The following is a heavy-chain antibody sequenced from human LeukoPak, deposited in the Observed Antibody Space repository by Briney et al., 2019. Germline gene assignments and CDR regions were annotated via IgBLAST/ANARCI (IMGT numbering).Heavy chain of an antibody. V-gene: IGHV4-30-4*08. CDR2: IYYSGST. J-gene: IGHJ4*02. CDR3: AREYGSV. Sequence: YYWSWIRQPPGKGLEWIGYIYYSGSTYYNPSLKSRVTISVDTSKNQFSLKLSSVTAADTAVYYCAREYGSVWGQGTLVTVSS. CDR1: YY. D-gene: IGHD4-17*01.